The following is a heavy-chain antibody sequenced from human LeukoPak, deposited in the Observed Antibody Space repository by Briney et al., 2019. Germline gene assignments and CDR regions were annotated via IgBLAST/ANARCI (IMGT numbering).Heavy chain of an antibody. J-gene: IGHJ4*02. V-gene: IGHV4-61*02. Sequence: PSETLSLTCTVSGGSISSGSYYWSWIRQPAGKGLEWIGRIYTSGSTNYNPSLKSRVTISVDTSKNQFSLKLSSVTAADTAVYYCARDPRIAAPYFDYWGQGTLVTVSS. CDR2: IYTSGST. CDR1: GGSISSGSYY. CDR3: ARDPRIAAPYFDY. D-gene: IGHD6-6*01.